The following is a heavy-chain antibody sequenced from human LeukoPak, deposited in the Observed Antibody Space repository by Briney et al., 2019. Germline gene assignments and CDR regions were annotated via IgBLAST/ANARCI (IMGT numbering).Heavy chain of an antibody. D-gene: IGHD5-18*01. CDR3: ATNLPGYSYGYWVA. CDR1: GASTGSRTYY. J-gene: IGHJ5*02. CDR2: MFYTGSG. V-gene: IGHV4-61*01. Sequence: SETLSLTCTVSGASTGSRTYYWNWIRQPPGKGLEWIGYMFYTGSGKYNPSLKSRVTISVDTSKRQISLKLTSVTAADTAVYYCATNLPGYSYGYWVAWGQGTLVTVSS.